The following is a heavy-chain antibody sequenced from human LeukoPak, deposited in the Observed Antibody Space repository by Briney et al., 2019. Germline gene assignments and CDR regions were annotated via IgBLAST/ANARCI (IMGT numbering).Heavy chain of an antibody. J-gene: IGHJ4*02. D-gene: IGHD2-8*01. Sequence: GGSLRLSCAASGFTFSSYSMNWVRQAPGKGLEWVSWISSSGSYIYYADSAKGRFTISRDNAKNTLYLQMNSLSAEDTAGYYCARVGVRTLDYWGQGTLVTVSS. CDR2: ISSSGSYI. CDR3: ARVGVRTLDY. V-gene: IGHV3-21*01. CDR1: GFTFSSYS.